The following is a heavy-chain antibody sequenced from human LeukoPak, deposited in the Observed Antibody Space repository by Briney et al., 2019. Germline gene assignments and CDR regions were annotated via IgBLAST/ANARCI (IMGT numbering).Heavy chain of an antibody. CDR1: GFTFSSYS. J-gene: IGHJ4*02. Sequence: PGGSLRLSCAASGFTFSSYSMNWVRQAPGKGLEWVSSTSSSSSYIYYADSVKGRFTISRDNAKNPPYLQMNSLRAEDTAVYYCAREAGAAAGKGDYWGQGTLVTVSS. D-gene: IGHD6-13*01. CDR2: TSSSSSYI. CDR3: AREAGAAAGKGDY. V-gene: IGHV3-21*01.